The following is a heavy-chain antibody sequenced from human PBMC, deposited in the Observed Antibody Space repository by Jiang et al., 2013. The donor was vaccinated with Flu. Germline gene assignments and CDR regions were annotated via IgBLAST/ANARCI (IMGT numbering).Heavy chain of an antibody. Sequence: SGAEVKKPGASVKVSCKASGYTFTGYYMHWVRQAPGQGLEWMGWINPNSGGTNYAQKFQGRVTMTRDTSISTAYMELSRLRSDDTAVYYCARGDMVRGVIIKWFDPWGQGTLVTVSS. V-gene: IGHV1-2*02. CDR3: ARGDMVRGVIIKWFDP. CDR1: GYTFTGYY. CDR2: INPNSGGT. J-gene: IGHJ5*02. D-gene: IGHD3-10*01.